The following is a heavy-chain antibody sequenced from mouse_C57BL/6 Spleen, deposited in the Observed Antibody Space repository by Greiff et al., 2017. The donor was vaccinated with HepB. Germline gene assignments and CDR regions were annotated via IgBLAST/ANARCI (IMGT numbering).Heavy chain of an antibody. CDR3: ARGPTTLALDY. CDR2: IYPGDGDT. CDR1: GYAFSSSW. D-gene: IGHD6-1*01. V-gene: IGHV1-82*01. Sequence: QVQLKESGPELVKPGASVKISCKASGYAFSSSWMNWVKQRPGKGLEWIGRIYPGDGDTNYNGKFKGKATLTADKSSSTAYMQLSSLTSEDSAVYFCARGPTTLALDYWGQGTTLTVSS. J-gene: IGHJ2*01.